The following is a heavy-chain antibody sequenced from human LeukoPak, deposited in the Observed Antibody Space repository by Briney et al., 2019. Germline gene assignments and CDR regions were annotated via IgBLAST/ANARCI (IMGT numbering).Heavy chain of an antibody. Sequence: GGSLRLSCAASGFSISGYWMSWVRQAPGKGLEWVANIRQDGGVKTYVDSVKGRFTISRDNAKNSLYLQMDSLRVEDTAMYYRARDGGTDWYDPWGQGALVTVSS. D-gene: IGHD3-16*01. V-gene: IGHV3-7*01. CDR2: IRQDGGVK. CDR1: GFSISGYW. CDR3: ARDGGTDWYDP. J-gene: IGHJ5*02.